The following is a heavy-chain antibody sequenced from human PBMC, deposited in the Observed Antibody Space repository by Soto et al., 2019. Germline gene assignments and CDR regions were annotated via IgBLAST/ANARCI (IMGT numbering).Heavy chain of an antibody. V-gene: IGHV1-69*01. CDR1: GDNFNTYA. Sequence: QVQLVQSGVEVKKPGSSVRVSCKAAGDNFNTYAISWVRQAPGQGLEWMGGIIPIFGKPDYAQRFPGRVAISADESTSSAYLELSSLKPEDTAVYYCARSPGITGMRANQYAMDVWGQGTTVTVSS. D-gene: IGHD1-20*01. J-gene: IGHJ6*02. CDR2: IIPIFGKP. CDR3: ARSPGITGMRANQYAMDV.